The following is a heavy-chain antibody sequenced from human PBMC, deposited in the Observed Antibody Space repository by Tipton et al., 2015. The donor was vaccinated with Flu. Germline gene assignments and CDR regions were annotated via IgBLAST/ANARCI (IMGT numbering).Heavy chain of an antibody. D-gene: IGHD3-22*01. Sequence: LRLSCTVSGGFFTSYYWNWIRQPPGKGLEWIGYIYNSQYTKYNPSLKSRVTISVDTSKNQFSLKLSSVTAADTAVYYCARAPHYYDSSGWWFDPWGQGTLVTVSS. J-gene: IGHJ5*02. CDR1: GGFFTSYY. V-gene: IGHV4-59*12. CDR3: ARAPHYYDSSGWWFDP. CDR2: IYNSQYT.